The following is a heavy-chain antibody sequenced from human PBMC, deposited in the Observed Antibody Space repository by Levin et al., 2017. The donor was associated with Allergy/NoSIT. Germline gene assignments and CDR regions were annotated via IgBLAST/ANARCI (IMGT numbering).Heavy chain of an antibody. V-gene: IGHV3-23*01. CDR1: GFPFDNYA. D-gene: IGHD2-21*01. Sequence: GGSLRLSCAASGFPFDNYAMGWVRQSPGKGLEWVSAISRRLIDTHYADSGKGRFTMSRDNSKNTLYLQMNSLRAEDTAIYYCAKIVGSVDPFDLWGQGTMVIVSS. J-gene: IGHJ3*01. CDR3: AKIVGSVDPFDL. CDR2: ISRRLIDT.